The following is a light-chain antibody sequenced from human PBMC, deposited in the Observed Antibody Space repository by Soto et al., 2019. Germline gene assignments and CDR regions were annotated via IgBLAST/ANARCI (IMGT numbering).Light chain of an antibody. J-gene: IGLJ3*02. CDR2: EVS. CDR3: TSYTTSSTWV. Sequence: QSALTQPASVSGSPGQSITISCTGTGSDVGRYNYVSWYQQYPGKAPKLMFYEVSNRPSGVSIRFSGSKSANTASLTISGLQAEDEADYYCTSYTTSSTWVVGGGTKLTVL. V-gene: IGLV2-14*01. CDR1: GSDVGRYNY.